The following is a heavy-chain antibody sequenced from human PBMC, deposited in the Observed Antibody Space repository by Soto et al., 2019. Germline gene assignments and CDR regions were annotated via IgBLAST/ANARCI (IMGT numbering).Heavy chain of an antibody. CDR2: IYYSGST. J-gene: IGHJ4*02. V-gene: IGHV4-39*07. CDR3: ARLGYCSSTSCSPVDY. Sequence: SETLSLTCTVSGGSISSSYYWGWIRQPPGKGLEWIGSIYYSGSTYYNPSLKSRVTISVDTSKNQFSLKLSSVTAADTAVYYCARLGYCSSTSCSPVDYWGQGTLVTVSS. D-gene: IGHD2-2*01. CDR1: GGSISSSYY.